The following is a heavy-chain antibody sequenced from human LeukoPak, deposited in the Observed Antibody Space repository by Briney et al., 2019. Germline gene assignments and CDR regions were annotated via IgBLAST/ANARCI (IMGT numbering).Heavy chain of an antibody. CDR2: ISSSGSTI. J-gene: IGHJ4*02. CDR3: AKDSALTGYAYSFDY. CDR1: GFTFSSYE. D-gene: IGHD3-9*01. Sequence: GGSLRLSCAASGFTFSSYEMNWVRQAPGKGLEWVSYISSSGSTIYYADSVKGRFTISRDNSKNTLYLQMNSLRAEDTAVYYCAKDSALTGYAYSFDYWGQGTLVTVSS. V-gene: IGHV3-48*03.